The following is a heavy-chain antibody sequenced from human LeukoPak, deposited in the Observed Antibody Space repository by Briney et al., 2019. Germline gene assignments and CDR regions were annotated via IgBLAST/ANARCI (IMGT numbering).Heavy chain of an antibody. Sequence: GGSLRLSCAASGFDFSSNWMHWVRHAPGQGLVWVSRIKGDGISTNYADSVKGRFTISRDIAKNTLYLQMNSLRAEDTAVYYCAKWGPYDILTGRINWGQGTLVTVSS. J-gene: IGHJ4*02. V-gene: IGHV3-74*01. CDR2: IKGDGIST. CDR3: AKWGPYDILTGRIN. CDR1: GFDFSSNW. D-gene: IGHD3-9*01.